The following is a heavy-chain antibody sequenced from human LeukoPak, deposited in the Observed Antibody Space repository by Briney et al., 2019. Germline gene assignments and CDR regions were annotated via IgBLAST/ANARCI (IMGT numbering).Heavy chain of an antibody. Sequence: SETLSLTCTVSGGSISSYYWSWIRQPPGKGLEWIGYIYYSGSTNYNPSLKSRVTISVDTSKNQFSLKLSSVTAADTAVYYCATDSYYDILTGYSGMDVWGKGTTVTVSS. CDR2: IYYSGST. J-gene: IGHJ6*04. D-gene: IGHD3-9*01. CDR3: ATDSYYDILTGYSGMDV. CDR1: GGSISSYY. V-gene: IGHV4-59*08.